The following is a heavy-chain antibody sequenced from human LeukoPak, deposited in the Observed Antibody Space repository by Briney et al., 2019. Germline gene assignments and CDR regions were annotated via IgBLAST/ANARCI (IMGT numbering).Heavy chain of an antibody. D-gene: IGHD5-18*01. V-gene: IGHV3-23*01. CDR3: AKGLAQLWFY. J-gene: IGHJ4*02. Sequence: SGGSLRLSCAASGFTFSSYAMSWVRQAPGKGLEWDSAISGSGGSTYYADSVKGRFTISRDNSKNTLYLQMNSLRAEDTAVYYCAKGLAQLWFYWGQGTLVTVSS. CDR2: ISGSGGST. CDR1: GFTFSSYA.